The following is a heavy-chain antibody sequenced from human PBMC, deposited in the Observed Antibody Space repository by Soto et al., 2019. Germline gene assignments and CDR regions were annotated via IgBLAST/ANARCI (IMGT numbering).Heavy chain of an antibody. Sequence: SSETLSLTXAVSGGSISSSNWWSWVRQPPGKGLEWIGEIYHSGSTNYNPSLKSRVTISVDKSKNQFSLKLSSVTAADTAVYYCARLTTLAAAGKNWFDPWGQGTLVTVSS. CDR1: GGSISSSNW. CDR2: IYHSGST. V-gene: IGHV4-4*02. D-gene: IGHD6-13*01. J-gene: IGHJ5*02. CDR3: ARLTTLAAAGKNWFDP.